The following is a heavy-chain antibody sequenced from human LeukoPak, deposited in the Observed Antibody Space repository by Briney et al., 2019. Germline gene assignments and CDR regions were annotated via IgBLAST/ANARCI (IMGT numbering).Heavy chain of an antibody. V-gene: IGHV3-48*04. CDR3: AKSQSHFVVVVAAITPDY. CDR2: ISSSSSTI. Sequence: GGSLRLSCAASGFTFSSYSMNWVRQAPGKGLEWVSYISSSSSTIYYADSAKGRFTISRDNAKNSLYLQMNSLRAEDTAVYYCAKSQSHFVVVVAAITPDYWGQGTLVTVSS. D-gene: IGHD2-15*01. CDR1: GFTFSSYS. J-gene: IGHJ4*02.